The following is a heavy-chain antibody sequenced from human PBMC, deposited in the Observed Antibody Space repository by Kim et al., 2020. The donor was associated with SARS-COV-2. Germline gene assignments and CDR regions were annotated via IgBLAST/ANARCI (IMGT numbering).Heavy chain of an antibody. CDR3: AKVGANSGGSCYRCELTWYFDL. J-gene: IGHJ2*01. V-gene: IGHV3-23*01. Sequence: GGSLRLSCAASGFTFSSYAMSWVRQAPGKGLEWVSAISGSGGSTYYADSVKGRFTISRDNSKNTLYLQMNSLRAEDTAVYYCAKVGANSGGSCYRCELTWYFDLWGRGTLVTVSS. D-gene: IGHD2-15*01. CDR2: ISGSGGST. CDR1: GFTFSSYA.